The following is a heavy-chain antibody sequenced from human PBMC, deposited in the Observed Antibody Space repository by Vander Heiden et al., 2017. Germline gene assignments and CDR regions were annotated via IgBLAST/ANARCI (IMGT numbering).Heavy chain of an antibody. CDR1: GGPISSSRSY. CDR3: ARLWLVRGYYYGMDV. CDR2: IYYSVSA. V-gene: IGHV4-39*01. D-gene: IGHD3-10*01. Sequence: QLQLQESGPGLVKPSETLSLICTVSGGPISSSRSYGGWLHQPPGNGLEWIGSIYYSVSASYTPSLKSRVTISVDTSKNQFSLKLSSVTAADTAVYYCARLWLVRGYYYGMDVWGQGTTVTVSS. J-gene: IGHJ6*02.